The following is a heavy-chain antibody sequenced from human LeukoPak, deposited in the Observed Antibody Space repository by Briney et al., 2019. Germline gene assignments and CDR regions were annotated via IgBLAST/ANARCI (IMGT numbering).Heavy chain of an antibody. Sequence: GGSLRLSCAASRFTFSTYSMNWVRQAPGKGLEWVANIKQDGTEKYYEDAVKGRFTISRDNAWNSVYLQMNSLRAEDTAVYYCARGHDWRSDYWGQGTLVTVSS. D-gene: IGHD3-9*01. J-gene: IGHJ4*02. V-gene: IGHV3-7*04. CDR1: RFTFSTYS. CDR2: IKQDGTEK. CDR3: ARGHDWRSDY.